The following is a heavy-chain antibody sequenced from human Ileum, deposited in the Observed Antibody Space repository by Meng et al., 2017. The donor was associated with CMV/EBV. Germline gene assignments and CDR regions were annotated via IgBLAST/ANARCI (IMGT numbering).Heavy chain of an antibody. J-gene: IGHJ6*02. D-gene: IGHD6-13*01. Sequence: GESLKISCAASGFTFSSYSMNWVRQAPGKGLEWVSYISSSSSTIYYADSVKGRFTISRDNAKNSLYLQMNSLRAEDTAVYYCARAPTIAAAGNPNYYYNYGMDVWGQGTTVTVSS. CDR1: GFTFSSYS. CDR3: ARAPTIAAAGNPNYYYNYGMDV. CDR2: ISSSSSTI. V-gene: IGHV3-48*04.